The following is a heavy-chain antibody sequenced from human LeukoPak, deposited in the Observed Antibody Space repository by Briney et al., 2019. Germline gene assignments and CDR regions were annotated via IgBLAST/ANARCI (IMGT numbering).Heavy chain of an antibody. CDR1: GYTFTSYD. CDR2: MNPNSGNT. V-gene: IGHV1-8*01. CDR3: ASVVGATNYYGMDV. J-gene: IGHJ6*02. D-gene: IGHD1-26*01. Sequence: GASVKVSCKASGYTFTSYDINWVRQATGQGLEWMGWMNPNSGNTGYAQKFQGRVTMTRNTSISTAYMGLSSLRSEDTAVYYCASVVGATNYYGMDVWGQGTPVTVSS.